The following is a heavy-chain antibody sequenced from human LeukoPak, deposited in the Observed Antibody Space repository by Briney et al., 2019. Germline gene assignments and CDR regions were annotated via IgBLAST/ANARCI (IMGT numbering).Heavy chain of an antibody. V-gene: IGHV3-30*18. D-gene: IGHD3-22*01. J-gene: IGHJ4*02. CDR1: VFSFSSYG. CDR2: IAYDGSHT. Sequence: GGSLRLSCAASVFSFSSYGMHWVRQAPGKGLEWVAVIAYDGSHTYYADSVKGRFTISRDNSKNTLYLQMNSLRPEDTAVYYCAKGPDYYDSSGYLATFDYWGQGTLVTVSS. CDR3: AKGPDYYDSSGYLATFDY.